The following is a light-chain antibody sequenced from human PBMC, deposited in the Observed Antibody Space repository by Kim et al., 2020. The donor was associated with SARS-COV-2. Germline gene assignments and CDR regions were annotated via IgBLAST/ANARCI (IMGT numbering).Light chain of an antibody. CDR1: QSISNH. V-gene: IGKV1-39*01. Sequence: ASVGDRVTITCRASQSISNHLNWYQQKPGKAPKLLIYAASSLQSGVPSRFSGSGSGTDFTLTISSLQPEDFATYYCQQTYSTPQPFGQGTKVDIK. CDR3: QQTYSTPQP. CDR2: AAS. J-gene: IGKJ1*01.